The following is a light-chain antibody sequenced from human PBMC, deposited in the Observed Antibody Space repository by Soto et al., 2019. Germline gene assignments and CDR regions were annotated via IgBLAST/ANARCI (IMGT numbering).Light chain of an antibody. CDR1: SGDIGSYKY. Sequence: QSALTQPASVSGSPGQSITISCTGTSGDIGSYKYVSWYQQHPGKAPKLIISEVTKRPSGVPDRFSGSKSGNTASLTVSGLQAEDEADYYCSSYAGSNNVVFGGGTKLTVL. J-gene: IGLJ2*01. CDR2: EVT. CDR3: SSYAGSNNVV. V-gene: IGLV2-8*01.